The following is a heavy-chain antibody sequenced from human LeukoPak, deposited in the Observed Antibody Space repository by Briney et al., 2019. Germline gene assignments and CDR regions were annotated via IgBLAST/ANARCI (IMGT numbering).Heavy chain of an antibody. J-gene: IGHJ4*02. D-gene: IGHD3-22*01. CDR1: GFTFSTYS. CDR2: ISGSSIYI. Sequence: KPGGFLRLSCAASGFTFSTYSMNWVRQAPGKGLEWVSSISGSSIYIYYADSVKGRFTISRDNAKNSLYLQMNSLRAEDTAVYYCARDPPYYDSSGYYYDYWGQGTLVTVSS. CDR3: ARDPPYYDSSGYYYDY. V-gene: IGHV3-21*01.